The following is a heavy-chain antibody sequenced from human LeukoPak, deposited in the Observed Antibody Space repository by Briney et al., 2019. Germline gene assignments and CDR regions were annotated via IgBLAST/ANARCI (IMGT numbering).Heavy chain of an antibody. Sequence: GASVNVSCKASGGTFSSYAISWVRQAPGQGLEWMGGIIPIFGTANYAQKFQGRVTITADESTSTAYMELSSLRSEDTAVYYCDIAVAGTASDYWGQGTLVTVSS. J-gene: IGHJ4*02. CDR3: DIAVAGTASDY. CDR1: GGTFSSYA. CDR2: IIPIFGTA. V-gene: IGHV1-69*13. D-gene: IGHD6-19*01.